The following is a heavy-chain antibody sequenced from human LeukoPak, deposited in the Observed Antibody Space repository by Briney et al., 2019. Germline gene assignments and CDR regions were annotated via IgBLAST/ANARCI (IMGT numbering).Heavy chain of an antibody. V-gene: IGHV1-46*02. CDR2: IHPNDGGT. CDR3: ARGDIDH. J-gene: IGHJ5*02. D-gene: IGHD2-15*01. Sequence: WASVKVSXKTSGYTFNIYYVQWVRQAPGQGLEWMGVIHPNDGGTTYAQKFQGRIIMTSDTSTSTIYMELSSLKSDDTAVYYCARGDIDHWGQGTLVTVSS. CDR1: GYTFNIYY.